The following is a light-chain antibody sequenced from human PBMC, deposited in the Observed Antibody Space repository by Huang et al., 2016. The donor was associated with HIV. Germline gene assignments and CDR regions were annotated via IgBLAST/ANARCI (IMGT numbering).Light chain of an antibody. V-gene: IGKV1-39*01. CDR2: AAS. CDR3: QQSHSTPYT. J-gene: IGKJ2*01. Sequence: DTKVLMYAASSLQSGVPSRFSGSGSGTDFILTISGLQPEDFATYFCQQSHSTPYTFAQGTKLGIK.